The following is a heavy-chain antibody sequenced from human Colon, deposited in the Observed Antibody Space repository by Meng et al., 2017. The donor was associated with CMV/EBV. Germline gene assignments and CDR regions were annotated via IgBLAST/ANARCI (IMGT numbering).Heavy chain of an antibody. CDR1: GFTFDDSA. CDR2: ISRNGGST. Sequence: GGSLRLSCAASGFTFDDSAMHWVRQVPGKGLEWVSSISRNGGSTGYADSVKGRFTISRDNAKKSLYLQMNSLRAEDTAVYYCARGYDFWSGYYGMDVWGQGTTVTVSS. J-gene: IGHJ6*02. V-gene: IGHV3-9*01. CDR3: ARGYDFWSGYYGMDV. D-gene: IGHD3-3*01.